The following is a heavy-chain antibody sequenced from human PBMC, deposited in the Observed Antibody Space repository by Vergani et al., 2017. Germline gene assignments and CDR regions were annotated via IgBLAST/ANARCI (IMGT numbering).Heavy chain of an antibody. Sequence: QVQLQESGPGLVKPPGTLSLTCGVSGGSITRNHWWSWVRQPPGGGLEWIGEISHSGTFNYNASLKSRVTISVDKSKNQFSLSLTSVTAADTAFYYCVKDIAASGNYWYFDLWGRGTLVTVSS. J-gene: IGHJ2*01. D-gene: IGHD6-13*01. V-gene: IGHV4-4*03. CDR1: GGSITRNHW. CDR2: ISHSGTF. CDR3: VKDIAASGNYWYFDL.